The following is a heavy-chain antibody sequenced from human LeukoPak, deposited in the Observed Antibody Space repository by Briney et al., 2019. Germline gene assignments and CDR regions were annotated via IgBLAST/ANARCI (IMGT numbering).Heavy chain of an antibody. D-gene: IGHD6-13*01. CDR1: GFRFSGDW. CDR3: ARDPSPSSSWSWSDP. Sequence: GGSLRLSCAASGFRFSGDWMNWVRQTPGKGLEWVANIKQDGSEKYYVDSVKGRFTVSRDNAKNSLYLQMNSLRAEDTAVYYCARDPSPSSSWSWSDPWGQGTLVTVSS. J-gene: IGHJ5*02. V-gene: IGHV3-7*01. CDR2: IKQDGSEK.